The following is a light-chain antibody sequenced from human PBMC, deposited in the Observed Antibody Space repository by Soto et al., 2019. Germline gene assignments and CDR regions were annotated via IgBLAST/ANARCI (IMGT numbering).Light chain of an antibody. Sequence: DLQMTQSPSTLSASVGDRVTITCRASQSISSWLAWYQQKPGKAPKLLIYDAFSLESGVPSRFSGSGSGTEFTLTISSLQPDDFATYYCQQYNSYSKTFGQGTKV. CDR2: DAF. J-gene: IGKJ1*01. CDR1: QSISSW. CDR3: QQYNSYSKT. V-gene: IGKV1-5*01.